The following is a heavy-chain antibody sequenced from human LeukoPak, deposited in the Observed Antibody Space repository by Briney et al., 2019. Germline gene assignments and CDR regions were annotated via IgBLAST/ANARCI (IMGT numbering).Heavy chain of an antibody. V-gene: IGHV3-23*01. J-gene: IGHJ4*02. CDR3: AKGAWSCNTISCQADY. CDR2: ISASGGTT. CDR1: GFIFSSYG. D-gene: IGHD2-2*01. Sequence: PGGSLRLSCAASGFIFSSYGMNWVRQAPGKGLEWVSVISASGGTTYYADSVKGRFTISRDNSKNTLHLQMNSLRAEDTAVYYCAKGAWSCNTISCQADYWGQGTLVTVSS.